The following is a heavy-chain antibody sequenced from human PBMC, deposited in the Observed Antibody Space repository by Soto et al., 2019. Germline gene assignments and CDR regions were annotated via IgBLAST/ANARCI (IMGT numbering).Heavy chain of an antibody. CDR1: GGSISSSSYY. J-gene: IGHJ6*02. CDR2: IYYSGST. V-gene: IGHV4-39*01. Sequence: PSETLSLTCTVSGGSISSSSYYWGWIRQPPGKGLEWIGSIYYSGSTYYNPSLKSRVTISVDTSKNQFSLKLSSVTAADTAVYYCARVVGGYYYGMDVWAQGTTVTVSS. D-gene: IGHD2-2*01. CDR3: ARVVGGYYYGMDV.